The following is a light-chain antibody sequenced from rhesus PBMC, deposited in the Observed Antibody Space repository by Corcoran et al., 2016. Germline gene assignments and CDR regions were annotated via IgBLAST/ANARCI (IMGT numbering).Light chain of an antibody. V-gene: IGKV1-74*01. CDR3: QHGYGTPFT. CDR1: ENVNNY. CDR2: KAS. J-gene: IGKJ3*01. Sequence: DIQMTQSPSSLSASVGDRVTITCRASENVNNYLNWYQQKPGKAPKLLIYKASTLQSGVPSRFSGSVSGTDYTFTISSLQPEDVATYYCQHGYGTPFTFGPGTKLDIK.